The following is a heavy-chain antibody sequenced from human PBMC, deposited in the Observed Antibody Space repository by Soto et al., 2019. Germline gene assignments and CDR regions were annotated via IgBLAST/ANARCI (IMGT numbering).Heavy chain of an antibody. V-gene: IGHV3-33*01. CDR2: IWYDGSNK. J-gene: IGHJ3*02. CDR1: GFTFSSYG. CDR3: ARDGVRADTMVRGVKDAFDI. D-gene: IGHD3-10*01. Sequence: GGSLRLSCAASGFTFSSYGMHWVRQAPGKGLEWMEVIWYDGSNKYYADSVKGQFTISRDNSKNTLYLQMNSLRAEDTAVYYCARDGVRADTMVRGVKDAFDIWGQGTMVTVSS.